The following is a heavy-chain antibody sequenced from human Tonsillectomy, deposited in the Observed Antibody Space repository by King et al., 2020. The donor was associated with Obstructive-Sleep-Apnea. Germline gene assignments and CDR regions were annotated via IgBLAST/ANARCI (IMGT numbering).Heavy chain of an antibody. D-gene: IGHD6-19*01. CDR3: AHRGSGGPSGFDY. CDR2: LYWYYDK. Sequence: VTLKESGPTLVKPTQTLTLTCTFSGVSLNTSGVGVGWIRQAPGKDLDWLAPLYWYYDKRYSLTLKSRRTITKDTSEDQLVLTMTNMDPVDTATYYCAHRGSGGPSGFDYWGQGTLVTVSS. CDR1: GVSLNTSGVG. V-gene: IGHV2-5*01. J-gene: IGHJ4*02.